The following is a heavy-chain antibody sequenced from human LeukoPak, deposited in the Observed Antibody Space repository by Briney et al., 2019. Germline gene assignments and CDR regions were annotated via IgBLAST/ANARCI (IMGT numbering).Heavy chain of an antibody. J-gene: IGHJ4*02. D-gene: IGHD1-7*01. Sequence: GGSLRLSCAASGFTLSSSEMNWVRQAPGKGLEWVSYISRSGSTIFYADFVKGRFTISRDNAKNSLYLQMNSLRVEDTALYHCARKGLGGELGGFDSWGQGTLVTVSS. CDR2: ISRSGSTI. CDR3: ARKGLGGELGGFDS. CDR1: GFTLSSSE. V-gene: IGHV3-48*03.